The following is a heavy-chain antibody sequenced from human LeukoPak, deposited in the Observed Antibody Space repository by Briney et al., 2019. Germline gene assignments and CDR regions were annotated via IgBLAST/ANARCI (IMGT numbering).Heavy chain of an antibody. CDR2: IIPIFGTA. CDR1: GGTFSSYA. Sequence: EASVKVSCKASGGTFSSYAISWVRQAPGQGLEWMGGIIPIFGTANYAQKFQGRVTITADESTSTAYMELSSLRSDDTAVYYCAKERGASITAAVNYWGQGTLVTVSS. V-gene: IGHV1-69*13. CDR3: AKERGASITAAVNY. D-gene: IGHD6-13*01. J-gene: IGHJ4*02.